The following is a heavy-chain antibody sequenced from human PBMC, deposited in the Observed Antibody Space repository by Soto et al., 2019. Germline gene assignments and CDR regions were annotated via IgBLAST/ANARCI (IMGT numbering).Heavy chain of an antibody. J-gene: IGHJ4*02. D-gene: IGHD3-10*01. V-gene: IGHV1-3*01. CDR1: GYTFTSYA. CDR3: ARVYYGSGSYYNLAVESAGDY. Sequence: ASVKVSCKASGYTFTSYAMHWVRQAPGQGLEWMGWINAGNSDTTYSQKFQGRVTITTDTSTSTAYMELRSLRSDDTAVYYCARVYYGSGSYYNLAVESAGDYWGQGTLVTVSS. CDR2: INAGNSDT.